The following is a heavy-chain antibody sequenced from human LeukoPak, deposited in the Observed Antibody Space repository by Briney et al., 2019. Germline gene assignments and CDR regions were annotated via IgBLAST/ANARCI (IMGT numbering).Heavy chain of an antibody. CDR1: GFTFSSYA. J-gene: IGHJ5*02. V-gene: IGHV3-64D*09. CDR3: VKDSADNWFDP. CDR2: ISSNGGST. Sequence: GGSLGLSCSASGFTFSSYAMHWVRQAPGKGLEYVSAISSNGGSTYYADSVKGRFTISRDNSKNTLYLQMSSLRAEDTAVYYCVKDSADNWFDPWGQGTLVTVSS.